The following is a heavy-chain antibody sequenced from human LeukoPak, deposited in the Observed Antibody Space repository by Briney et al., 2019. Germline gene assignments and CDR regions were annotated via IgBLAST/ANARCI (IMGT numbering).Heavy chain of an antibody. V-gene: IGHV4-39*07. CDR2: IFYSGST. CDR1: GGSISTSNYY. Sequence: SETLSLTCTVSGGSISTSNYYWGWIRQPPGKGLEWIGNIFYSGSTYYSPSLRSRVTISLDTSRNQFSLKLNSVTAADTAVYYCARELYGDYEVPYYYYMDVWGKGTTVTISS. D-gene: IGHD4-17*01. CDR3: ARELYGDYEVPYYYYMDV. J-gene: IGHJ6*03.